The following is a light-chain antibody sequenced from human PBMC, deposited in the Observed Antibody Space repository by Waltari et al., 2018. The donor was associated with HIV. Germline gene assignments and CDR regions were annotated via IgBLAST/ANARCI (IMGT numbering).Light chain of an antibody. CDR3: QQYGSSPYN. CDR2: GTS. J-gene: IGKJ2*01. V-gene: IGKV3-20*01. CDR1: ESVTRRY. Sequence: EIVLTQSPGTLSLPPGERATLSCRASESVTRRYLAWYQQKPGQAPRLPIYGTSSRATGIPDRFTGSGSGTDFTLTISRLEPEDFAVYYCQQYGSSPYNFGQGTKLEIK.